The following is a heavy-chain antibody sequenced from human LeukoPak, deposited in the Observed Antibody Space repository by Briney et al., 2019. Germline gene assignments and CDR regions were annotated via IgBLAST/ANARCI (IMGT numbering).Heavy chain of an antibody. CDR3: ARGSGPSDTSDWLDP. D-gene: IGHD5-18*01. V-gene: IGHV4-59*01. Sequence: SETLSLTCTVSGSSISSYYWTWIRQPPGKGLEWIGYIHYSGNTNYNPSLRSRVIISIDTPENQFSLNLNSVTAADTAVYFCARGSGPSDTSDWLDPWGQGMLVTVSS. CDR1: GSSISSYY. CDR2: IHYSGNT. J-gene: IGHJ5*02.